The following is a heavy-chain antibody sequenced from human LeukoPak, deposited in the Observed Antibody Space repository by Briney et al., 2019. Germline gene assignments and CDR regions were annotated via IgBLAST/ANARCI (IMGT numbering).Heavy chain of an antibody. CDR3: ASGSPGYYDFWSGYSKSYYYYGMDV. CDR1: GGSFSGYY. CDR2: IYYSGST. J-gene: IGHJ6*02. Sequence: PSETLSLTCAVYGGSFSGYYWSWIRQPPGKGLEWIGYIYYSGSTNYNPSLKSRVTISVDTSKNQFSLKLSSVTAADTAVYYCASGSPGYYDFWSGYSKSYYYYGMDVWGQGTTVTVSS. D-gene: IGHD3-3*01. V-gene: IGHV4-59*08.